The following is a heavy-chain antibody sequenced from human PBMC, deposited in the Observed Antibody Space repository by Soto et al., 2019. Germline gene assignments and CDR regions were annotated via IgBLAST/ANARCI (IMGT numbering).Heavy chain of an antibody. CDR2: IIPIVGPG. D-gene: IGHD2-21*01. CDR1: GGTFSNYA. V-gene: IGHV1-69*01. J-gene: IGHJ6*02. CDR3: ARVVILVPTASTHYYYHMDV. Sequence: QVQLVQSGAEVRKPGSSVTVSCKASGGTFSNYAISWVRQAPGQGLEWMGGIIPIVGPGSYAQKFQGRVTMTADEPTTTAYMELSSLRFEDTAVYYCARVVILVPTASTHYYYHMDVWGPGTTVTVSS.